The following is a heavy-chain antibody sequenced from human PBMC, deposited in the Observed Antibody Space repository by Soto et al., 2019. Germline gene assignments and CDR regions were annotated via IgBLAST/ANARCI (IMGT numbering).Heavy chain of an antibody. J-gene: IGHJ4*02. CDR1: GGSISSDDYY. V-gene: IGHV4-30-4*01. D-gene: IGHD2-2*01. CDR2: IYYTGRT. CDR3: ARTSWFDKSSSDY. Sequence: PSETMSLTCSVSGGSISSDDYYWTWIRQPPGEGLEWIGYIYYTGRTSSTPSLESRVTISTDTAKNQFSLKLSSVTAADTAIYYCARTSWFDKSSSDYWGRGALVNVSS.